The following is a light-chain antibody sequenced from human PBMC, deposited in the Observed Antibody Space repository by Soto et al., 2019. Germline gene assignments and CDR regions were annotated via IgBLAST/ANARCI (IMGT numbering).Light chain of an antibody. CDR1: QSVSSN. J-gene: IGKJ4*01. Sequence: IMMTQSPAPLSLSPGGRDTPSCRASQSVSSNLAWYQQKPGQAPRLLIYGASTRATGIPARFSGSGSGTEFTLTISSLQSEDFAVYYCQQYNNWPLTFGGGTKVDIK. V-gene: IGKV3-15*01. CDR2: GAS. CDR3: QQYNNWPLT.